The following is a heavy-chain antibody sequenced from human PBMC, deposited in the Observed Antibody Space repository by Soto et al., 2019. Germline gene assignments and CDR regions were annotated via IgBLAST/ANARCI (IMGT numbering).Heavy chain of an antibody. Sequence: PGGSLRLSCAASGFTFSIYSMNWVRQAPGKGLEWVSSISSSSSYIYYADSVKGRFTISRDNAKNSLYLQMNSLRAEDTDVYYCASDSSWPQEYWGQGTLVTVSS. CDR2: ISSSSSYI. J-gene: IGHJ4*02. CDR1: GFTFSIYS. D-gene: IGHD6-13*01. V-gene: IGHV3-21*01. CDR3: ASDSSWPQEY.